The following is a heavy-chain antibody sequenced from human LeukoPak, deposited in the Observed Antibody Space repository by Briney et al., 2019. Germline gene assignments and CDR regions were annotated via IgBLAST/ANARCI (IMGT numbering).Heavy chain of an antibody. V-gene: IGHV4-39*07. CDR3: ARRPYIAAGAFDI. Sequence: SETLSLTCTVSGGSISSSSYYWGWIRQPPGKGLEWIGSIYYSGSTNYNPSLKSRVTISVDTSKNQFSLKLSSVTAADTAVYYCARRPYIAAGAFDIWGQGTMVTVSS. CDR1: GGSISSSSYY. CDR2: IYYSGST. D-gene: IGHD6-13*01. J-gene: IGHJ3*02.